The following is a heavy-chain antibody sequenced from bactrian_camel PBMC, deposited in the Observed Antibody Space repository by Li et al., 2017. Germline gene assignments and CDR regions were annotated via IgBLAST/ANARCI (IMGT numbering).Heavy chain of an antibody. J-gene: IGHJ6*01. V-gene: IGHV3S26*01. CDR2: IDVDGST. D-gene: IGHD1*01. CDR1: GVTASSYC. Sequence: HVQLVESGGGPVQSGGSLRLSCAASGVTASSYCMAWFRQAPGEERERVAVIDVDGSTGYGNSVKGRFTISQDNAKNTLYLQMNSLKNEDTAVHYCARGLGFGATWDFGYWGQGTQVTVS. CDR3: ARGLGFGATWDFGY.